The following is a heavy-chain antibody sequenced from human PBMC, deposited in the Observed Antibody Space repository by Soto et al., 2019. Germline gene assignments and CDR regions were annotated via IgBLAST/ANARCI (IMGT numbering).Heavy chain of an antibody. D-gene: IGHD1-26*01. CDR3: ARDSGSYSGSYRY. V-gene: IGHV1-18*01. J-gene: IGHJ4*02. CDR2: IIAFIGNT. CDR1: GGTFSSHA. Sequence: ASVKVSCKASGGTFSSHAIRWVRQAPGQGLEWMGGIIAFIGNTNYAQRLQGRVTMTTDTSTSTAYMELRSLRSDDAAVYYCARDSGSYSGSYRYWGQGTLVTSPQ.